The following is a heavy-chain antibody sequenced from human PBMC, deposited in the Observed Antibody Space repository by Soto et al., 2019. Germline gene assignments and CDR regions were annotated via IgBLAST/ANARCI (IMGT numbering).Heavy chain of an antibody. J-gene: IGHJ6*02. V-gene: IGHV1-69*05. Sequence: ASVQVSCKASGGTFSSYAISWVRQAPGQGLEWMGGIIPIFGTANYAQKFQGRVTITRDTSASTAYMELSSLRSEDTAVYYCASDRVAARYYYYALDVWGQGTTVTVSS. CDR1: GGTFSSYA. CDR3: ASDRVAARYYYYALDV. D-gene: IGHD2-15*01. CDR2: IIPIFGTA.